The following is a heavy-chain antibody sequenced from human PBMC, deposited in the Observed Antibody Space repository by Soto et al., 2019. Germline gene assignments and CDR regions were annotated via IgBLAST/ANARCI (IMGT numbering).Heavy chain of an antibody. CDR2: IIPIFGTA. CDR1: GGTFSSYA. CDR3: ASTDNSYNWNYADYYYYGMDV. V-gene: IGHV1-69*13. J-gene: IGHJ6*02. D-gene: IGHD1-7*01. Sequence: GASVKVSCKASGGTFSSYAISWVRQAPGQGLEWMGGIIPIFGTANYAQKFQGRVTITADESTSTAYMELSSLRSEDTAVYYCASTDNSYNWNYADYYYYGMDVWGQGTTVTVSS.